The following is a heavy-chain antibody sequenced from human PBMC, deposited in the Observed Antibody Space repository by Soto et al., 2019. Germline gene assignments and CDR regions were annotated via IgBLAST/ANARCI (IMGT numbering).Heavy chain of an antibody. J-gene: IGHJ3*01. CDR1: GLTISGKKY. V-gene: IGHV3-53*01. D-gene: IGHD1-1*01. CDR2: LYDVDGS. CDR3: ATWHEREHAFDV. Sequence: DVQLVESGGGLIQPGESLRLSCAAFGLTISGKKYVAWVRQAPGRGLEWVSALYDVDGSFYADSVTGRFTTSSDSSKTTVYLQMNDLRPDDTSVYYCATWHEREHAFDVWGQGTTVTISS.